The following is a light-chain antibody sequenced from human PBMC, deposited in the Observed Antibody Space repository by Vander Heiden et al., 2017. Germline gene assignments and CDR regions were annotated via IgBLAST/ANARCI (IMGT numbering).Light chain of an antibody. J-gene: IGLJ2*01. Sequence: QTVLTQPPSASGTPGQRVTISCSRSRPKVGSNTAAWYQQLPGTAPQLLIYSNNQRPSGVPDRFSGSKSGTSASLAISGLQSEDEADYYCATWDDSLNGPVFGGGTKLTVL. CDR3: ATWDDSLNGPV. CDR1: RPKVGSNT. V-gene: IGLV1-44*01. CDR2: SNN.